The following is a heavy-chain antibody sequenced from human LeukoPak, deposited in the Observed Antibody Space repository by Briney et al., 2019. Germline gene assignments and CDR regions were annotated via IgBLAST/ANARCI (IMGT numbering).Heavy chain of an antibody. CDR2: IGSSGTTI. D-gene: IGHD6-19*01. J-gene: IGHJ4*02. V-gene: IGHV3-48*03. CDR3: ALLAVASDFDY. CDR1: GFTFSSYE. Sequence: GGSLRHSCAVSGFTFSSYEMNWVRQAPGKGLEWVSNIGSSGTTIYYADSVKGRFTISRDNAKNSLYLQMNSLRAEDTAVYYCALLAVASDFDYWGQGALVTVSS.